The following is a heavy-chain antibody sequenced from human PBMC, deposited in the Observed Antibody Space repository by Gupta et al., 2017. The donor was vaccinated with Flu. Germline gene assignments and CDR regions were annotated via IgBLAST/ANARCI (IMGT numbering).Heavy chain of an antibody. Sequence: EVQLLESGGGLVQPGGSLRLSCAASGFTFSSYAMSWVRQAPGKGLEWVSAISGSGGSTYYADSVKGRFTISRDNSKNTLYLQMNSLRAEDTAVYYCAKVSLTDPAPNPHFDYWGQGTLVTVSS. CDR1: GFTFSSYA. CDR3: AKVSLTDPAPNPHFDY. CDR2: ISGSGGST. V-gene: IGHV3-23*01. D-gene: IGHD7-27*01. J-gene: IGHJ4*02.